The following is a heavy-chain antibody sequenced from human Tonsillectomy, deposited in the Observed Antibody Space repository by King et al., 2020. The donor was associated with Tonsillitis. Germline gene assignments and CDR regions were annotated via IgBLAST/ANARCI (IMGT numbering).Heavy chain of an antibody. Sequence: PLQESGPGLVKPSQTLSLTCTVSGVSIINGNYYWSWIRQPAGKGLEWIGRVYTSGSTSYNPSLKSRVTISVDTSKNQLSLKLNSVTAADTAVYYCATEVLSTTTLDYWGQGTLVTVSS. CDR1: GVSIINGNYY. CDR3: ATEVLSTTTLDY. V-gene: IGHV4-61*02. J-gene: IGHJ4*02. CDR2: VYTSGST. D-gene: IGHD2-2*01.